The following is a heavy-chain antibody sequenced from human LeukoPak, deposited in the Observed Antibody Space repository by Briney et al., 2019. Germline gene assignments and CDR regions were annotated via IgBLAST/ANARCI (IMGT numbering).Heavy chain of an antibody. J-gene: IGHJ4*02. V-gene: IGHV3-21*01. CDR3: AREGIAVAGTEGGFDY. CDR2: ISGSGSIST. D-gene: IGHD6-19*01. CDR1: GFTFRSYS. Sequence: GGSLRLSCAASGFTFRSYSMNWVRQVPGKGLEWVSSISGSGSISTYYADSVKGRFTISRDNAKNSLYLQMNSLRAEDTAVYYCAREGIAVAGTEGGFDYWGQGTLVTVSS.